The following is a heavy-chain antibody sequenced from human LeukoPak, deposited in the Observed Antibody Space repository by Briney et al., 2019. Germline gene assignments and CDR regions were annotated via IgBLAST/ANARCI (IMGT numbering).Heavy chain of an antibody. Sequence: SETLSLTCTVSGGSISSYYWSWIRQPPGKGLEWIGYIYYSGSTNYNPSLKSRVTISVDASKNQFSLKLSSVTAADTAVYYCARVLEQQLVPRDPNSLLFDPWGQGTLVTVSS. D-gene: IGHD6-13*01. V-gene: IGHV4-59*01. CDR1: GGSISSYY. J-gene: IGHJ5*02. CDR3: ARVLEQQLVPRDPNSLLFDP. CDR2: IYYSGST.